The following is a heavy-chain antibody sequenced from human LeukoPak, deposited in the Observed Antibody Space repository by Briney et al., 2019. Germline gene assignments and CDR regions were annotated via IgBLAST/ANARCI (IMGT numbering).Heavy chain of an antibody. CDR1: GYTFTSYG. Sequence: ASVKVSCKASGYTFTSYGISWVRQAPGQGLEWMGWISAYNGNTNYAQKLQGRVTMTTDTSTSTAYMELRSLRSDDTAVDYCALIAAAVPGFDPWGQGTLVTVSS. CDR2: ISAYNGNT. CDR3: ALIAAAVPGFDP. V-gene: IGHV1-18*01. D-gene: IGHD6-13*01. J-gene: IGHJ5*02.